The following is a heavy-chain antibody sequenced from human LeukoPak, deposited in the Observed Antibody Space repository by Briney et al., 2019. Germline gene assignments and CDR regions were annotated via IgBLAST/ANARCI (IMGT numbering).Heavy chain of an antibody. CDR1: GFTFSSYS. D-gene: IGHD4-11*01. CDR3: ARRHDYSNYPDY. V-gene: IGHV3-21*01. Sequence: SGGSLRLSCAASGFTFSSYSMNWVRQAPGKGLEWVSSISSGSSYIYYADSVKGRFTISRDNAKNSLYLQMNSLRAEDTAVYYCARRHDYSNYPDYWGQGTLVTVPS. CDR2: ISSGSSYI. J-gene: IGHJ4*02.